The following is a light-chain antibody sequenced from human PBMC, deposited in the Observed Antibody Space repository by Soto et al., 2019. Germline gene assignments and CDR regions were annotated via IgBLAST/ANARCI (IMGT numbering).Light chain of an antibody. J-gene: IGLJ1*01. CDR2: SNN. Sequence: QSVLTQSPSASGTPGQRVTISCSGSSSNIESNTVNWYQQLPGTAPKLLIYSNNQRPSGVPDRFSGSKSGTSASLAIIGLQSGDEADYYCAAWDDSLNAYVFGTGTKVTVL. V-gene: IGLV1-44*01. CDR1: SSNIESNT. CDR3: AAWDDSLNAYV.